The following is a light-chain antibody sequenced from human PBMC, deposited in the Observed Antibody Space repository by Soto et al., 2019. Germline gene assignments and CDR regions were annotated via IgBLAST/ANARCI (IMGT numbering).Light chain of an antibody. Sequence: DIQMTQSPSTLSASIGDRVAITCRASDNIGPWVAWYQQKPGKAPKLLIYKASTLETGAPSRFAGSGSGTGFTLTITRLQPDDFATYYCQHADSFPLITFGQGTRLEIK. CDR2: KAS. CDR3: QHADSFPLIT. J-gene: IGKJ5*01. V-gene: IGKV1-5*03. CDR1: DNIGPW.